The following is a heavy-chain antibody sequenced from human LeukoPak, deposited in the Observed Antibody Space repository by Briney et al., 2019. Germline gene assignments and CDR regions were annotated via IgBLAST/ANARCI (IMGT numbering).Heavy chain of an antibody. D-gene: IGHD3-22*01. CDR1: GGTFSSYA. CDR2: IIPIFGTA. CDR3: ARSSYYDSSGYYNSLDYFDY. Sequence: ASVKVSCKASGGTFSSYAISWVRQAPGQGLEWMGGIIPIFGTANYAQKFQGRVTITADESTSTAYMELSSLRSEDTAVYYCARSSYYDSSGYYNSLDYFDYWGQGTLVTVSS. V-gene: IGHV1-69*13. J-gene: IGHJ4*02.